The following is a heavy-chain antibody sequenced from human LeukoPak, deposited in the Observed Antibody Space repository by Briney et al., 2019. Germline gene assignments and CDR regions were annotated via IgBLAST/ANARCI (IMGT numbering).Heavy chain of an antibody. CDR2: ISGSGGTT. D-gene: IGHD7-27*01. J-gene: IGHJ4*02. V-gene: IGHV3-23*01. CDR3: ATIGDRRTGELYRIDY. Sequence: GGSLRLSCAASGFTFSSYSMSWVRQAPGKGLEWVSAISGSGGTTIYADSVKGRFTISRDNSKNTLYLQMNSLRPEDAAIYYCATIGDRRTGELYRIDYWGQGTLVTVSS. CDR1: GFTFSSYS.